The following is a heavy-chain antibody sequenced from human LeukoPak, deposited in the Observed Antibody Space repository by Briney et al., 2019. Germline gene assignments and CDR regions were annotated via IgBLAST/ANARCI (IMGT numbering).Heavy chain of an antibody. CDR1: GASISSHY. Sequence: SSETLSLTCSVSGASISSHYWGWIRQPPGKGLELIGSIYYTGSTSYNPSLKSRVTISVDTSKNQFSLKLSSVTAADTAVYYCARHESIVVVVAARGFDSWGQGTLVTVSS. CDR2: IYYTGST. D-gene: IGHD2-15*01. V-gene: IGHV4-39*01. CDR3: ARHESIVVVVAARGFDS. J-gene: IGHJ4*02.